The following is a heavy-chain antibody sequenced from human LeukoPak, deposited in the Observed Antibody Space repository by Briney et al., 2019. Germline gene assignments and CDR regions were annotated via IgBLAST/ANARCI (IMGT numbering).Heavy chain of an antibody. J-gene: IGHJ4*02. D-gene: IGHD2-15*01. V-gene: IGHV3-11*01. CDR3: ARVGGTKDIVVVVEYYFGY. CDR2: ISSSGSTI. Sequence: KPGGSLRLSCAASGFTFSDYYMSWIRQAPGKGLEWVSYISSSGSTIYYADSVKGRFTISRDNAKNSLYLQMNSLRAEDTAVYYCARVGGTKDIVVVVEYYFGYWGQGTLVTVSS. CDR1: GFTFSDYY.